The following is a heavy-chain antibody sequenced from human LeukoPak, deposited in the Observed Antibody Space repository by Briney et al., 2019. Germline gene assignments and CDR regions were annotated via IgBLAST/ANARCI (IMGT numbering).Heavy chain of an antibody. D-gene: IGHD3-3*01. CDR2: ILHSGST. V-gene: IGHV4-30-2*01. CDR1: GVSITSDTYY. Sequence: SQTLFLTCAVSGVSITSDTYYWSWIRQPPGKGLEWIGYILHSGSTYHNPSLKSRVTILVDTSKNQFSLKLSSVTAADTAVYFCARTRDFWSAYFDYWGQGILVTVSS. CDR3: ARTRDFWSAYFDY. J-gene: IGHJ4*02.